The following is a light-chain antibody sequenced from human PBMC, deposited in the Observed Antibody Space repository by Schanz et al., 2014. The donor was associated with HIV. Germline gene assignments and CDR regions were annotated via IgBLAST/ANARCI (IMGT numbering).Light chain of an antibody. CDR2: DVT. J-gene: IGLJ1*01. Sequence: QSALTQPPSASGSPGQSVTISCTGTSSDVGGYNHVSWYQQHPGQAPKLLIYDVTDRPSGVSNRFSGSKSGNTASLTISGLQAEDEADYYCSSYTSSSTYVFGTGTKLTVL. CDR1: SSDVGGYNH. CDR3: SSYTSSSTYV. V-gene: IGLV2-14*03.